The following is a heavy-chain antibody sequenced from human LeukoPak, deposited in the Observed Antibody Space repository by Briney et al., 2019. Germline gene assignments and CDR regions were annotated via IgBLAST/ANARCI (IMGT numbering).Heavy chain of an antibody. CDR3: AKDIGQVGATPMDV. Sequence: QAGGSLRLSCAASGFTFSGYSMNWVRQAPGKGLEWVSYISGSSSHIYYADSVKGRFTISRDNSKNTLYLQMNGLRAEDTAVYFCAKDIGQVGATPMDVWGQGTTVTVSS. CDR1: GFTFSGYS. J-gene: IGHJ6*02. V-gene: IGHV3-48*01. D-gene: IGHD1-26*01. CDR2: ISGSSSHI.